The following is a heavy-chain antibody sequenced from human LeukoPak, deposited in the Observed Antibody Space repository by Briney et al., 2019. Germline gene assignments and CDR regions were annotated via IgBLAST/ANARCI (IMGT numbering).Heavy chain of an antibody. D-gene: IGHD5-18*01. CDR2: MNPNSGNT. Sequence: ASVKVSCKASGYTLTSYDINWVRQATGQGLEWMGWMNPNSGNTGYAQKFQGRVTMTRNTSISTAYMELSSLRSEDTAVYYCARGGYSYGYVGWYYYYGMDVWGQGTTVTVSS. CDR1: GYTLTSYD. V-gene: IGHV1-8*01. J-gene: IGHJ6*02. CDR3: ARGGYSYGYVGWYYYYGMDV.